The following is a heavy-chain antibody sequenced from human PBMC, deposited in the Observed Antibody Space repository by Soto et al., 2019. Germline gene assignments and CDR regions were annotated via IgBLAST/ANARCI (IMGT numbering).Heavy chain of an antibody. Sequence: QVLLVQSGPEVKKPGSSVKVSCKASGGTFNNYAINWVRQAPGKGLEWMGGIIPTFGTGNHAQKFQGRVTITAEGSKATGYMELNCSRAEDTSIFCCACFDRTLVLGGRSAPYEMDVWGQGTRVIVS. CDR2: IIPTFGTG. J-gene: IGHJ6*02. V-gene: IGHV1-69*01. D-gene: IGHD3-10*01. CDR1: GGTFNNYA. CDR3: ACFDRTLVLGGRSAPYEMDV.